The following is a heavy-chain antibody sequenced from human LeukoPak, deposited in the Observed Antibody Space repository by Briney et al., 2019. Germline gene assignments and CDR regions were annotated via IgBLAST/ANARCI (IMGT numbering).Heavy chain of an antibody. Sequence: SETLSLTCTVSGGSLSSGSYYWSWIRQPAGKGRAWIGRIYTSGSTNYNPSPKSRVTISVDTSKNQFSLKLSSVTAADTAVYYCARDQTNYYDFWSGYYSGNNWFDPWGQGTLFTVSS. D-gene: IGHD3-3*01. CDR1: GGSLSSGSYY. CDR3: ARDQTNYYDFWSGYYSGNNWFDP. V-gene: IGHV4-61*02. CDR2: IYTSGST. J-gene: IGHJ5*02.